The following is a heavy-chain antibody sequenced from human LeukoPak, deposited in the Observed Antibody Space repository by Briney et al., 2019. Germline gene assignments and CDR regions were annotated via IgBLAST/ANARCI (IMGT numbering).Heavy chain of an antibody. D-gene: IGHD7-27*01. CDR2: ITTGDGNT. Sequence: GGSLRLSCAASGFTFSSYSMNWVRQAPGKGLKWVSTITTGDGNTYYADSVKGRFTVSRDDSKNTLYLQMNSLRAEDTAVYYCAKDGGLWVSAHWGDSWGRGTLVTVSS. CDR3: AKDGGLWVSAHWGDS. J-gene: IGHJ4*02. V-gene: IGHV3-23*01. CDR1: GFTFSSYS.